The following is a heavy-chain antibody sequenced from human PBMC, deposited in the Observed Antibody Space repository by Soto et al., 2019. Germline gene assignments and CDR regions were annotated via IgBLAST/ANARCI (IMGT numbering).Heavy chain of an antibody. V-gene: IGHV1-2*02. Sequence: QVQLVQSGAEVRKPGASVKVSCKASGYTFTDYFLHWVRQAPGQGLEWMGWINPNSGGTTYAQKLQARVTMTRDTSIPTAYMEVNRLQSDDTAVYYCARVGLLVRGIRVNYFDYWGQGTLVTAAS. CDR1: GYTFTDYF. J-gene: IGHJ4*02. CDR3: ARVGLLVRGIRVNYFDY. D-gene: IGHD3-10*01. CDR2: INPNSGGT.